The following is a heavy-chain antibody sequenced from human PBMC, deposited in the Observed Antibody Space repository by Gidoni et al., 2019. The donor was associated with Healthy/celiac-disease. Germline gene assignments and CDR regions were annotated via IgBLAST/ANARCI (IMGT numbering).Heavy chain of an antibody. Sequence: QLQLQASGPGLVKPSETLSLTCTVSGGSLSSSSYYWGWIRQPPGKGLEWIGSIYYSGSTYYNPSLKSRVTISVDTSKNQFSLKLSSVTAADTAVYYCASDRYYDILTGYSNAFDIWGQGTMVTVSS. CDR3: ASDRYYDILTGYSNAFDI. CDR1: GGSLSSSSYY. D-gene: IGHD3-9*01. CDR2: IYYSGST. V-gene: IGHV4-39*07. J-gene: IGHJ3*02.